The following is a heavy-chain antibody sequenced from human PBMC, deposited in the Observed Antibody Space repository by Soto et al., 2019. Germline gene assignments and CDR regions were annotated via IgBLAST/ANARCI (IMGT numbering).Heavy chain of an antibody. CDR2: IYYSGST. Sequence: LEILSLTCAVSGGSISSGGYSWSWIRQPPGKGLEWIGYIYYSGSTNYNPSLKSRVTISFDTSKNQFSLKLSSVTAADTAVYYCARDKITGLFDYWGQGTLVTVSS. CDR3: ARDKITGLFDY. V-gene: IGHV4-61*08. CDR1: GGSISSGGYS. J-gene: IGHJ4*02. D-gene: IGHD2-8*02.